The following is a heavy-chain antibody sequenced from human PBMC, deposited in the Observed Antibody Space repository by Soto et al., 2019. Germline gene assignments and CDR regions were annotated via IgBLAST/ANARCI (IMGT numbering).Heavy chain of an antibody. J-gene: IGHJ6*03. Sequence: PGGSLRLSCAASGFIFSTYAMSWVRQAPGKGLEWVSAISGSGNTTYYADSVKGRFTISRDNSKNTLYLQMNSLRAEDTAVFYCTKIPAYQLLSNYYYYYMDVWGKGTTVTVSS. CDR1: GFIFSTYA. V-gene: IGHV3-23*01. CDR3: TKIPAYQLLSNYYYYYMDV. CDR2: ISGSGNTT. D-gene: IGHD2-2*01.